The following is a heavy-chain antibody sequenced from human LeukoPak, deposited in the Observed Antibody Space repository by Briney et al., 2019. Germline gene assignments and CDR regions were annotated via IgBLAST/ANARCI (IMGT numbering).Heavy chain of an antibody. CDR3: AKDSPRYYYDSSGYYFEY. CDR2: ISGSGGST. Sequence: PGGSLRLSCAASGFTFSSYAMSWVRQAPGKGLEWVSAISGSGGSTYYADSVKGRFTISRDNSKNTLYLQMNSLRAEDTAVYYCAKDSPRYYYDSSGYYFEYWGQGTLVTVSS. V-gene: IGHV3-23*01. J-gene: IGHJ4*02. D-gene: IGHD3-22*01. CDR1: GFTFSSYA.